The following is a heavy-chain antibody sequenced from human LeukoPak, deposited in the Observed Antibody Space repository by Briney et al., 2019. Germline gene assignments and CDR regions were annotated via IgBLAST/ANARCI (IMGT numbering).Heavy chain of an antibody. Sequence: ASVKVSCKASGYTFTSYAMHWVRQAPGQRLEWMGWISAYNGNTNYTQKFQGKVTMTTDTSTSTAYMELRSLRSDDTAVYYCARDQARDGMDVWGQGTTVTVSS. CDR2: ISAYNGNT. J-gene: IGHJ6*02. CDR1: GYTFTSYA. V-gene: IGHV1-3*01. CDR3: ARDQARDGMDV.